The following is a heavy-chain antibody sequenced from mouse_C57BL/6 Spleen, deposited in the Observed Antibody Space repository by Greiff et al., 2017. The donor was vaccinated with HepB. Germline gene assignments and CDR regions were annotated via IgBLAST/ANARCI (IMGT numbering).Heavy chain of an antibody. D-gene: IGHD2-13*01. Sequence: EVQLVESGGGLVKPGGSLKLSCAASGFTFSDYGMHWVRQAPEKGLEWVAYISSGSSTIYYADTVKGRFTISRDNAKNTLFLQMTILRSEDTAMYCCAGWCLQGDYFDYWGQGTTLTVSS. V-gene: IGHV5-17*01. CDR2: ISSGSSTI. CDR1: GFTFSDYG. J-gene: IGHJ2*01. CDR3: AGWCLQGDYFDY.